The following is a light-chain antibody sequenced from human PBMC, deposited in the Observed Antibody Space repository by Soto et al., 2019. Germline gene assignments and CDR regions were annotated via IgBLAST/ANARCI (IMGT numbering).Light chain of an antibody. CDR3: QQYGSSPPYT. CDR2: GAS. Sequence: ESVLTQSPGTLSLSPGERATLSCRASQSVSSSHLAWYQQKPGQAPRLLIDGASTRATGIPDRFSGSWSRKEFTLTISRLESEYFAVYYCQQYGSSPPYTFGQGTKLEIK. V-gene: IGKV3-20*01. J-gene: IGKJ2*01. CDR1: QSVSSSH.